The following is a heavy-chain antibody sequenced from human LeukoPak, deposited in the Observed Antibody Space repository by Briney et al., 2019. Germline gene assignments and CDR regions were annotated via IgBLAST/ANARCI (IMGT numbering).Heavy chain of an antibody. V-gene: IGHV3-53*04. J-gene: IGHJ4*02. CDR1: GFTVSSHD. Sequence: SGGSLRLSCAASGFTVSSHDMSWVRQAPGKGLEWVSVIYMGGNTFYADSVKGRFTISRHTPKNTLYLQMNSLRAEDTAVYYCARVGDEVAYTRGYLDYWGQGTLVTVSS. D-gene: IGHD3-16*01. CDR3: ARVGDEVAYTRGYLDY. CDR2: IYMGGNT.